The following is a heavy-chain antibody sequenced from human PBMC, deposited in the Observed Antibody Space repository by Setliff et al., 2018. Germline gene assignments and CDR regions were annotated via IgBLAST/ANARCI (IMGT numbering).Heavy chain of an antibody. CDR1: GGSFNVYF. Sequence: SETLSLTCAVYGGSFNVYFWSWIRQPPGKGLEWIAEINHSGSTNFNPSLKTRVTMSVDTSKNQFALNLRSVTAADAAVYYCVRDRTAYSYGLDVWGQGTTVTVSS. CDR2: INHSGST. D-gene: IGHD5-18*01. CDR3: VRDRTAYSYGLDV. V-gene: IGHV4-34*01. J-gene: IGHJ6*02.